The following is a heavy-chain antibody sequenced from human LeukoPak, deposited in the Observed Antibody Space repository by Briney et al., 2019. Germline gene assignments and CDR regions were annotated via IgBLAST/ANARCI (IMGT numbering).Heavy chain of an antibody. Sequence: GGSLRLSCSACEFTFISYEMNWVRQAPGKGLEWVSYISGGGETTLYADSVKGRFTTSRDNAKNSLYLQLTSLRAEDTAVYYCARVGRIQYFDCWGQGTLVTVSS. D-gene: IGHD5-18*01. CDR1: EFTFISYE. J-gene: IGHJ4*02. CDR2: ISGGGETT. V-gene: IGHV3-48*03. CDR3: ARVGRIQYFDC.